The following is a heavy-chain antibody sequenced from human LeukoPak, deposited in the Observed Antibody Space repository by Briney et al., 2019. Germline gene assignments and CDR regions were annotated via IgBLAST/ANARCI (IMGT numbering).Heavy chain of an antibody. D-gene: IGHD6-19*01. CDR3: APSRGWYDNNWFDP. Sequence: PSETLSLTCTVSGGSISSSSYYWGWIRQPPGKGLEWIGSIYYSGSTYYNPSLKSRVTISVDTSKNQFSLKLSSVTTADTAVYYCAPSRGWYDNNWFDPWGQGTLVTVSS. CDR1: GGSISSSSYY. V-gene: IGHV4-39*07. J-gene: IGHJ5*02. CDR2: IYYSGST.